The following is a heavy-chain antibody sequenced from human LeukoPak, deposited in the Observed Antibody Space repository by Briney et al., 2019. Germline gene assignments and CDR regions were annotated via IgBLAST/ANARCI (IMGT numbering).Heavy chain of an antibody. Sequence: GGSLRLSCAAPGFTFSSYSMNWVRQAPGKGLEWVSYISSSSSTIYYADSVKGRFTISRDNAKNSLYLQMNSLRAEDTAVYYCARDPTLLGTYDAFDIWGQGTMVTVSS. V-gene: IGHV3-48*01. CDR1: GFTFSSYS. D-gene: IGHD7-27*01. CDR3: ARDPTLLGTYDAFDI. J-gene: IGHJ3*02. CDR2: ISSSSSTI.